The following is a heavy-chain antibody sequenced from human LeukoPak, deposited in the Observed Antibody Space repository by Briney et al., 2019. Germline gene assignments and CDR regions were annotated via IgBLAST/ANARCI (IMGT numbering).Heavy chain of an antibody. CDR2: VYFSGST. D-gene: IGHD6-19*01. J-gene: IGHJ1*01. V-gene: IGHV4-59*02. CDR3: ARSSGWDAEYFQD. CDR1: GASVSSYY. Sequence: SSETLSLTCSVSGASVSSYYWSWIRQPPGKGLEWIGYVYFSGSTNYNPSLKSRLTISKDTSKNQFSLRLTSVTTADTAIYYCARSSGWDAEYFQDWGQGTLVTVSS.